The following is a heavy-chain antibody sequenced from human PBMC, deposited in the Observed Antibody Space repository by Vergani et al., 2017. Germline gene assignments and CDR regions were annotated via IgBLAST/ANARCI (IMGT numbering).Heavy chain of an antibody. Sequence: QVQLVASGGGVVQPGRSLRLSCAASGFTFNQFGMHLVRQAPGKGLEWVAVTWYYGNNKQYADSVQGRFTISRDNSKSTMYLQMNSLRDEDPGVYYCARDLSLLSNRFNPWGQGTLVTVSA. J-gene: IGHJ5*02. CDR2: TWYYGNNK. CDR3: ARDLSLLSNRFNP. D-gene: IGHD2/OR15-2a*01. V-gene: IGHV3-33*01. CDR1: GFTFNQFG.